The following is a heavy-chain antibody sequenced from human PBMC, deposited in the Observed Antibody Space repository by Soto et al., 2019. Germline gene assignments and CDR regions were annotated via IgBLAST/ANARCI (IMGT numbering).Heavy chain of an antibody. D-gene: IGHD3-16*01. V-gene: IGHV4-39*07. CDR2: IYYSGST. CDR1: GGSISSSSYY. CDR3: ARDRVMLTFGRASEEWGIDS. Sequence: SEILSLTCTVSGGSISSSSYYWGWIRQPPGKGLEWIGSIYYSGSTYYNPSLKSRVTMSVDTSKNQFSLKLSSVTAADTAVYYCARDRVMLTFGRASEEWGIDSWGPGTLVTVSS. J-gene: IGHJ4*02.